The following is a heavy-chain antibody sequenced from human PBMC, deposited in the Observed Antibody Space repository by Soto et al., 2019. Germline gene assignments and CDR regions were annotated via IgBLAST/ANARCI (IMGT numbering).Heavy chain of an antibody. V-gene: IGHV1-69*06. CDR3: TRHENGQVGLMDV. Sequence: SVKVSCKASGGTFSSYAISWVRQAPGQGLEWMGGIIPIFGTANYAQKFQGRVTITADKSISTAYLQWSSLKASDTAMYYCTRHENGQVGLMDVWGQGTTVTVSS. J-gene: IGHJ6*02. D-gene: IGHD3-16*01. CDR2: IIPIFGTA. CDR1: GGTFSSYA.